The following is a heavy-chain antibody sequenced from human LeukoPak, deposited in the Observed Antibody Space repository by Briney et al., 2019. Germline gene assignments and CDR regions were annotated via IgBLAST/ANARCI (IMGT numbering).Heavy chain of an antibody. V-gene: IGHV3-23*01. CDR1: GFTFTSYP. Sequence: GGSLRLSCAASGFTFTSYPVSWIRQAPGKGLEWVSGISGSGGSTYYADSVKVRFTISRDNSKNTLYLQMNSLRAEDTAVYYCAKTIGTAMVPEGFNYWGQGALVTVSS. D-gene: IGHD5-18*01. J-gene: IGHJ4*02. CDR3: AKTIGTAMVPEGFNY. CDR2: ISGSGGST.